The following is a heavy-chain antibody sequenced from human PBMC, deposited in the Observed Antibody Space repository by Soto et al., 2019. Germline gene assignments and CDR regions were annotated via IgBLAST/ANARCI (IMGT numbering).Heavy chain of an antibody. J-gene: IGHJ3*01. CDR2: VKTDGST. CDR3: ARGIRGHYGFDV. Sequence: EVQLVESGGDLVQPGGSLSLSCAASGFTFSNYWMHWVRKAPGKGLVWVSRVKTDGSTYYADSVRGRFTIFRDNAKNTLYVQMNSLTVEDTAVYFCARGIRGHYGFDVWGQGTLVTVSS. D-gene: IGHD5-12*01. CDR1: GFTFSNYW. V-gene: IGHV3-74*01.